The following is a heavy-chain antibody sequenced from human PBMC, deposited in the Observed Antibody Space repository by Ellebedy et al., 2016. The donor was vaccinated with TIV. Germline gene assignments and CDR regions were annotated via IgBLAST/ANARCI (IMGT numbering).Heavy chain of an antibody. V-gene: IGHV1-2*02. CDR2: INPNNSDT. Sequence: ASVKVSCKASGYTFTNYYIHWVRQAPGQGLEWMGWINPNNSDTNYAQKFQGRVTMTRDTSISTAYMDLSRLRSDDTAVYYCARDPPRTGDSYFDLWGRGTLVTVSS. CDR3: ARDPPRTGDSYFDL. J-gene: IGHJ2*01. CDR1: GYTFTNYY. D-gene: IGHD1-1*01.